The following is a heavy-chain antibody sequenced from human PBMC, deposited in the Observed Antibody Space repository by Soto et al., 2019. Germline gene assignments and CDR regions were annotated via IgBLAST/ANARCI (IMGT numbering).Heavy chain of an antibody. CDR3: ARSSSSQKLDY. CDR1: GFTFSDYA. D-gene: IGHD2-15*01. V-gene: IGHV3-21*01. CDR2: ISSSSSYI. J-gene: IGHJ4*02. Sequence: EVQLLESGGGLVQPGGSLRLSCGASGFTFSDYAMSWVRQAPGKGLEWVSSISSSSSYIYYADSVKGRFTISRDNAKNSLYLQMNSLRAEDTAVYYCARSSSSQKLDYWGQGTLVTVSS.